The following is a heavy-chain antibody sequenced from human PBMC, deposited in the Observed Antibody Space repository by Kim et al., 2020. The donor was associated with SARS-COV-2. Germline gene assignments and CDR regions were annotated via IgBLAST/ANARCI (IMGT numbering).Heavy chain of an antibody. V-gene: IGHV4-34*01. CDR1: GGSFSGYY. D-gene: IGHD6-19*01. Sequence: SETLSLTCAVYGGSFSGYYWSWIRQPPGKGLEWIGEINHSGSTNYNPSPKSRVTIPVDTSKNQFSLKLSSVTAADTAVYYCARGTRQWLVRGPYYYCMDVWGKGTTVTVSS. J-gene: IGHJ6*03. CDR2: INHSGST. CDR3: ARGTRQWLVRGPYYYCMDV.